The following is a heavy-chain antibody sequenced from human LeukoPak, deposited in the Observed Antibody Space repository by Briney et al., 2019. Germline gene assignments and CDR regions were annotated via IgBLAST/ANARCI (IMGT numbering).Heavy chain of an antibody. J-gene: IGHJ4*02. CDR3: VRGGSHSGYDY. Sequence: ASVKVSCKASGYTFNSHDFTWVRQAPGQGLEWVGWISGHNGNTNYAQKLQGRVTMTTDTFTSTAYMELRSLRSDGTAVYYCVRGGSHSGYDYWGQGTLVTVSS. CDR1: GYTFNSHD. V-gene: IGHV1-18*01. D-gene: IGHD1-26*01. CDR2: ISGHNGNT.